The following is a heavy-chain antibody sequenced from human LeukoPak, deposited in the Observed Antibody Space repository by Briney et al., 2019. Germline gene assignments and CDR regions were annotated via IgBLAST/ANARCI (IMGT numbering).Heavy chain of an antibody. CDR2: ISYDGSNK. V-gene: IGHV3-30*03. D-gene: IGHD1-26*01. Sequence: GGSLRLSCAASGFTFSSYGMHWVRQAPGKGLEWMAVISYDGSNKYYADSVKGRFTISRDNAKNSLYLQMNSLRDEDTAVYYCARDRGSIVSLGSYGMDVWGQGTTVTVSS. CDR1: GFTFSSYG. J-gene: IGHJ6*02. CDR3: ARDRGSIVSLGSYGMDV.